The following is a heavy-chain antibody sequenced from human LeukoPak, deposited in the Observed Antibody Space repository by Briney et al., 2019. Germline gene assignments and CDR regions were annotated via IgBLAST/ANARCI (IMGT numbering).Heavy chain of an antibody. CDR1: DYTFTSYG. CDR3: ARGQPETYCGGDCSMYNWFDP. Sequence: GASVKVSCKASDYTFTSYGFSWVRQAPGQGLEWMGWMNPNSGNTGYAQKFQGRVTITRNTSISTAYMELSSLRSEDTAVYYCARGQPETYCGGDCSMYNWFDPWGQGTLVTVSS. V-gene: IGHV1-8*03. D-gene: IGHD2-21*02. J-gene: IGHJ5*02. CDR2: MNPNSGNT.